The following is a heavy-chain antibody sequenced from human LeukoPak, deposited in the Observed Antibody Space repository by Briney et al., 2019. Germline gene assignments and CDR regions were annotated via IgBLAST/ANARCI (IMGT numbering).Heavy chain of an antibody. CDR1: GFNFEDYI. CDR3: AELGITMIGGV. D-gene: IGHD3-10*02. Sequence: GGSLRLSCAASGFNFEDYILHWVRQAPGKGLEWVSGISWNSANIAYADSVKGRFTISRDNAKNSLYLQMNSLRAEDTAVYYCAELGITMIGGVWGKGTTVTVSS. J-gene: IGHJ6*04. V-gene: IGHV3-9*01. CDR2: ISWNSANI.